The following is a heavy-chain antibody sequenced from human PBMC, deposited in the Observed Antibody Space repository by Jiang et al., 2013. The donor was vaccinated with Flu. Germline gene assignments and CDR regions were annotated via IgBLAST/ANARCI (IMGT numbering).Heavy chain of an antibody. CDR1: GGSISSSSYY. Sequence: GSGLVKPSETLSLTCTVSGGSISSSSYYWGWIRQPPGKGLEWIGSIYYSGSTYYNPSLKSRVTISVDTSKNQFSLKLSSVTAADTAVYYCARDLGNYDYVWGSYRHGFDYWGQGTLVTVSS. V-gene: IGHV4-39*02. J-gene: IGHJ4*02. D-gene: IGHD3-16*02. CDR2: IYYSGST. CDR3: ARDLGNYDYVWGSYRHGFDY.